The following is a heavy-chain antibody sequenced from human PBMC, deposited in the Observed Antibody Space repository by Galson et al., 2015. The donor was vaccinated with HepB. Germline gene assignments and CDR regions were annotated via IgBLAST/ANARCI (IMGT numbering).Heavy chain of an antibody. CDR2: ISNDGSNK. Sequence: SLRLSCAASGFTFRTYGMNWVRQSPGKGLEWVAYISNDGSNKYYVDSVKGRFTISRDNSENTLYLQMNSLRAEDTAVYYCAKEGYYDYIWGRYRHTRPFVFWGQGTLVAVSS. V-gene: IGHV3-30*18. D-gene: IGHD3-16*02. J-gene: IGHJ4*02. CDR3: AKEGYYDYIWGRYRHTRPFVF. CDR1: GFTFRTYG.